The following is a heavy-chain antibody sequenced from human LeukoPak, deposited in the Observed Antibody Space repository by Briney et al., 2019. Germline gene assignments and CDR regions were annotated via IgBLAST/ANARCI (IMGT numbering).Heavy chain of an antibody. CDR2: INRGVGST. J-gene: IGHJ4*02. Sequence: TGGSLRLSCAASGFTFGIYDLSWVRQAPGKGLECVSAINRGVGSTYYADSVKGRFTISRDNSKSMLYLEMNSLRAEDTATYYCAARPTSAAVAPSDFWGQGTLVTVSS. CDR1: GFTFGIYD. D-gene: IGHD6-19*01. V-gene: IGHV3-23*01. CDR3: AARPTSAAVAPSDF.